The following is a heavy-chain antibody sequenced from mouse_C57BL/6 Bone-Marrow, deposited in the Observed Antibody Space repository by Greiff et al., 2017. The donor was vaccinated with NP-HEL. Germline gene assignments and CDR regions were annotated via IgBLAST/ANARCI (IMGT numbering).Heavy chain of an antibody. CDR1: GYTFTSYG. CDR2: IYPRSGNT. D-gene: IGHD1-1*01. CDR3: ARGISIYYYGSSPYWYFDV. Sequence: QVQLQQSGAELARPGASVKLSCKASGYTFTSYGISWVKQRTGQGLEWIGEIYPRSGNTYYNEKFKGKATLTADKSSSTAYMELRSLTSEDSAVYFCARGISIYYYGSSPYWYFDVWGTGTTVTVSS. J-gene: IGHJ1*03. V-gene: IGHV1-81*01.